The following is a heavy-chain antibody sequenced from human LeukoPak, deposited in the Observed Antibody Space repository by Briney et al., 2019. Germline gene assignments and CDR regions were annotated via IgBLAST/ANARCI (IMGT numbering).Heavy chain of an antibody. V-gene: IGHV3-43*02. D-gene: IGHD2-2*01. CDR1: GFTFDDYA. CDR3: AKVQFGYEGRKRDFDY. J-gene: IGHJ4*02. CDR2: ISGDGGST. Sequence: GGSLRLSCAASGFTFDDYAMHWVRQAPGKGLEWVSLISGDGGSTYYADSVKGRFTISRDNSKNSLYLQMNSLRTEDTALYYCAKVQFGYEGRKRDFDYWGQGNLVTVSS.